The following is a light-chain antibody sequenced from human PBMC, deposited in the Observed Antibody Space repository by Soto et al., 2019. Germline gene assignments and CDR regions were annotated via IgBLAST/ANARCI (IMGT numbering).Light chain of an antibody. V-gene: IGKV1-5*01. Sequence: QMTQSPSTLSASVGDKVTITCRASQRISSWLAWYQQRPGKAPKLLIHDASSLESGVPSRFSGSGSATEFTLTISSLQPDDFSTYYCQQYNSFSRTFGQGTRVEIK. J-gene: IGKJ5*01. CDR2: DAS. CDR1: QRISSW. CDR3: QQYNSFSRT.